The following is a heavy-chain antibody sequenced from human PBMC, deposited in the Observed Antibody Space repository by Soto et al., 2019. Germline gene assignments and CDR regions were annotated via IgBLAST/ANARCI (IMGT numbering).Heavy chain of an antibody. Sequence: GGSLRLSCAASGFTFSSYGMHWVRQAPGKGLEWVAVIWYDGSNKYYADSVKGRFTISRDNSKNTLYLQMNSLRAEDTAVYYCARDRVLMVYPPSFHYYGMDVWGQGTTVTVSS. V-gene: IGHV3-33*01. CDR3: ARDRVLMVYPPSFHYYGMDV. CDR1: GFTFSSYG. J-gene: IGHJ6*02. CDR2: IWYDGSNK. D-gene: IGHD2-8*01.